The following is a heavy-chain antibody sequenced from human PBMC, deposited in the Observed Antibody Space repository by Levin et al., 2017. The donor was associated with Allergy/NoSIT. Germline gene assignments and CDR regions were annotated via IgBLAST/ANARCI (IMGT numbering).Heavy chain of an antibody. CDR3: AREQKFVYYFDY. Sequence: GGSLRLSCAASGFSFETFSMYWVRQAPGKGLEWISYISSTGSTIFYADSVKGRFTISRDNVNSSLYLQMSDLRADDTAVYYCAREQKFVYYFDYWGQGALVTVSS. V-gene: IGHV3-48*01. CDR2: ISSTGSTI. D-gene: IGHD3-10*01. CDR1: GFSFETFS. J-gene: IGHJ4*02.